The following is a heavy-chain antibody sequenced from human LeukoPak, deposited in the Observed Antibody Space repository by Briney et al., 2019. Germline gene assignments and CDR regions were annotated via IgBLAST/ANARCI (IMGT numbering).Heavy chain of an antibody. Sequence: SETLSLTCTVSGGSISSSRYYWGWIRQPPGKGLEWIGSIYYSGSTYYNPSLKSRVTISVDTSKNQFSLKLSSVTAADTAVYYCARPNSGSFPFMFFDYWGQGTLVTVSS. CDR1: GGSISSSRYY. CDR3: ARPNSGSFPFMFFDY. CDR2: IYYSGST. J-gene: IGHJ4*02. V-gene: IGHV4-39*01. D-gene: IGHD1-26*01.